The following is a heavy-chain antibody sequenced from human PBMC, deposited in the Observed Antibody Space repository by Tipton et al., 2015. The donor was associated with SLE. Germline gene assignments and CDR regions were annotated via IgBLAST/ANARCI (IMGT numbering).Heavy chain of an antibody. D-gene: IGHD3-3*01. Sequence: TLSLTCAVYGVSFSGYYWSWIRQPPGKGLEWIGEINHSGSTNYNPSLKSRVTISVDTSKNQFSLKLSSVTAADTAVYYCARGPDTIQGTFQHWGQGTLVTVS. V-gene: IGHV4-34*01. CDR3: ARGPDTIQGTFQH. CDR2: INHSGST. J-gene: IGHJ1*01. CDR1: GVSFSGYY.